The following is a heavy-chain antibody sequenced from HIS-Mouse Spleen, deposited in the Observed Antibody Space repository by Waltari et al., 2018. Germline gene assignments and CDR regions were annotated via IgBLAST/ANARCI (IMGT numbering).Heavy chain of an antibody. V-gene: IGHV4-39*07. Sequence: QLQLQESGPGLVTPSETLSLTCPVPGGSISSSSSSWGWIRQPPGKGLEWIGSIYYSGSTYYNPSLKSRVTISVDTSKNQFSLKLSSVTAADTAVYYCAREIPYSSSWYDWYFDLWGRGTLVTVSS. J-gene: IGHJ2*01. CDR3: AREIPYSSSWYDWYFDL. CDR2: IYYSGST. D-gene: IGHD6-13*01. CDR1: GGSISSSSSS.